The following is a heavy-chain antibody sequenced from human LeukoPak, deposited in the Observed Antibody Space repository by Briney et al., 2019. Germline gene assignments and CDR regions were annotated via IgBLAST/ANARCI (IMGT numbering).Heavy chain of an antibody. CDR2: IKSDGSST. CDR3: ARDSSPYSGSYYSY. J-gene: IGHJ4*02. Sequence: GGSLRLSCAASGFTFSDYWMHWVRQAPGKGLVWVSRIKSDGSSTSYADSVKGRFTITRDNAKNSLYLQMNSLRAEDTAVYYCARDSSPYSGSYYSYWGQGTLVTVSS. D-gene: IGHD1-26*01. CDR1: GFTFSDYW. V-gene: IGHV3-74*01.